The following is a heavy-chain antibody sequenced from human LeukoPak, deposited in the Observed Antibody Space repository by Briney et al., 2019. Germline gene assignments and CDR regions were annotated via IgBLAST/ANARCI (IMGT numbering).Heavy chain of an antibody. J-gene: IGHJ5*02. Sequence: GGSLRLSCAASGFTFSSYEMNWVRQAPGKGLEWVSYISSSGSTIYYADSVKGRFTISRDNAKNSLFLQMNSLRAEDTAAYYCAPAPYSGKQRPVSWGQGTLVTVSS. CDR2: ISSSGSTI. V-gene: IGHV3-48*03. CDR3: APAPYSGKQRPVS. D-gene: IGHD1-26*01. CDR1: GFTFSSYE.